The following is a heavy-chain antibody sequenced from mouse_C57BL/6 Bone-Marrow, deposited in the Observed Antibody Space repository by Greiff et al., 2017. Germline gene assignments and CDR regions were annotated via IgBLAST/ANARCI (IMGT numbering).Heavy chain of an antibody. J-gene: IGHJ4*01. CDR3: ASLYDYDGYAIDY. Sequence: QVQLQQPGAELVRPGTSVKLSCKASGYTFTSYWMHWVKQRPGQGLEWIGVIDPSDSYTNYNQKFKGKATLTVDTSSSTAYMQLRSLTYEDSEVXYCASLYDYDGYAIDYWGQGTSVTVSA. CDR1: GYTFTSYW. V-gene: IGHV1-59*01. D-gene: IGHD2-4*01. CDR2: IDPSDSYT.